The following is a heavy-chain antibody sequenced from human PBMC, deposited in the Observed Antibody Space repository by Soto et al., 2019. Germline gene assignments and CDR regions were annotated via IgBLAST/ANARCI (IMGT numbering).Heavy chain of an antibody. J-gene: IGHJ5*02. V-gene: IGHV4-4*07. Sequence: SETLSLTCTVTGGSINTYYWSWIRQSAGKGLEWIGRVYTTGSTNYNPSLKSRVTISVDTSRNQFSLSLRSVTAADTAVYYCATDLTLIPDDPAAMRWNFDTWGQGTLVTVSS. CDR1: GGSINTYY. D-gene: IGHD1-1*01. CDR3: ATDLTLIPDDPAAMRWNFDT. CDR2: VYTTGST.